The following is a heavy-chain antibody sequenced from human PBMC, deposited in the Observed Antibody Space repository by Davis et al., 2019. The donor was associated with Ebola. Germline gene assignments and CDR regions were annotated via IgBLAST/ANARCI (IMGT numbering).Heavy chain of an antibody. CDR3: ARAGLAWEWLSHFDY. CDR2: ISSSSSTI. CDR1: GFTFSSYW. V-gene: IGHV3-48*02. D-gene: IGHD3-3*01. Sequence: LTCAASGFTFSSYWMHWVRQAPGKGLEWVSYISSSSSTIYYADSVKGRFTISRDNAKNSLYLQMNSLRDEDTAVYYCARAGLAWEWLSHFDYWGQGTLVTVSS. J-gene: IGHJ4*02.